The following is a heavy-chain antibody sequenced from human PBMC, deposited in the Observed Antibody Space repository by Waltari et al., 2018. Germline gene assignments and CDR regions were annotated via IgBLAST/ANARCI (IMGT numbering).Heavy chain of an antibody. CDR2: IYYSGST. CDR3: ARDYGDFSNWFDP. V-gene: IGHV4-39*07. J-gene: IGHJ5*02. CDR1: GGSTRSSSYY. Sequence: QLQLQESGPGLVKPSETLSLTCPVSGGSTRSSSYYWGWLRQPPGKGPEWIGSIYYSGSTYYNPSLKSRVTISVDTSKNQFSLKLSSVTAADTAVYYCARDYGDFSNWFDPWGQGTLVTVSS. D-gene: IGHD4-17*01.